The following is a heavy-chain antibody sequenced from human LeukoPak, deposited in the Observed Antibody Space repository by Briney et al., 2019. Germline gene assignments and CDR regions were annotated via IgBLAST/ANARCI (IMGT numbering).Heavy chain of an antibody. V-gene: IGHV3-48*04. J-gene: IGHJ5*02. Sequence: GGSLRLPCAASGFTFSSYSMNWVRQAPGKGLEWVSYITTSGTIYYADSVKGRFTISRDNAKNSLYLQMNSLRAEDTAVYYCARDYCSGGSCYQILTWGQGTLVTVSS. CDR1: GFTFSSYS. CDR2: ITTSGTI. CDR3: ARDYCSGGSCYQILT. D-gene: IGHD2-15*01.